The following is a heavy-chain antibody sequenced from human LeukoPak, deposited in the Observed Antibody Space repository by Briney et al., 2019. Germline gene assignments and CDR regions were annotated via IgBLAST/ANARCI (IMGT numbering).Heavy chain of an antibody. CDR3: ARETPGAGHFDY. Sequence: ESSETLSLTCAVYGGSFSGYYWSWIRQPPGKGPEWIGEINHSGSTNYNPSLKSRVTISVDTSKNQFSLKLTAVTAADTAVYYCARETPGAGHFDYWGQGSLVTVSS. CDR1: GGSFSGYY. CDR2: INHSGST. J-gene: IGHJ4*02. D-gene: IGHD7-27*01. V-gene: IGHV4-34*01.